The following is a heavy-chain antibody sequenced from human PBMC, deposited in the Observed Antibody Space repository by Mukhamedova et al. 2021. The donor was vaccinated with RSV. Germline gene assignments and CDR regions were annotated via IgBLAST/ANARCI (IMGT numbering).Heavy chain of an antibody. V-gene: IGHV4-59*08. CDR2: IYYTGST. CDR3: ARQAEPYALGNWFDP. J-gene: IGHJ5*02. Sequence: GLEWIGYIYYTGSTNYNPSLKSRVPMSVDTSRDQFSLKLTSVTATDTAVYYCARQAEPYALGNWFDPWGQRALVPVSS. D-gene: IGHD1-14*01.